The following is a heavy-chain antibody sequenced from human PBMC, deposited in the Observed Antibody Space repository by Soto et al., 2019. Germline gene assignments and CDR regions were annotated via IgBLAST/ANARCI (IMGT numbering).Heavy chain of an antibody. Sequence: PGGSLRLSCAASGFTFSNAWINWVRQAPGKGLEWVGRIKRKTDGGTTDFAAPVKGRFAISRDDSKNMVYLQMNSLKTEDTAIYFCASAHSASGYCFGYWGQGTLVTVSS. CDR2: IKRKTDGGTT. D-gene: IGHD1-26*01. V-gene: IGHV3-15*07. CDR3: ASAHSASGYCFGY. J-gene: IGHJ4*02. CDR1: GFTFSNAW.